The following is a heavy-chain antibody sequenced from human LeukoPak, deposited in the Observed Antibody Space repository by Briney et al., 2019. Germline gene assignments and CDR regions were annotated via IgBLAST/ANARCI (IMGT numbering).Heavy chain of an antibody. D-gene: IGHD4-17*01. J-gene: IGHJ3*02. V-gene: IGHV4-34*01. CDR1: GGSFSGYY. CDR2: INHSGST. CDR3: ARVGTSTVTRGGDAFDI. Sequence: PSETLSLTCAVYGGSFSGYYWSWIRQPPGKGLEWIGEINHSGSTNYNPSLKSRVTISVDTSKNQFSLKLSSVTAADTAVYYCARVGTSTVTRGGDAFDIWGQGTMVTVSS.